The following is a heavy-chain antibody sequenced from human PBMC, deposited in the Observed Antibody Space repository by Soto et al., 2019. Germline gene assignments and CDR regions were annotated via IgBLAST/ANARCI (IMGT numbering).Heavy chain of an antibody. J-gene: IGHJ4*02. D-gene: IGHD3-22*01. Sequence: ESGGGVVQPGRSLRLSCAASGFTFSSYGMHWVRQAPGKGLEWVAVISYDGSNKYYADSVKGRFTISRDNSKNTLYLQMNSLRAEDTAVYYCAKERKKYYYDSSGYPFDYWGQGTLVTVSS. CDR1: GFTFSSYG. V-gene: IGHV3-30*18. CDR2: ISYDGSNK. CDR3: AKERKKYYYDSSGYPFDY.